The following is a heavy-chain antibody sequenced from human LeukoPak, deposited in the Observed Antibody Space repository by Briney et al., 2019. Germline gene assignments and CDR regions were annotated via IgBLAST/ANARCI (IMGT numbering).Heavy chain of an antibody. CDR2: IKRDGSEK. V-gene: IGHV3-7*03. J-gene: IGHJ4*02. CDR3: ARVATTGYFDY. D-gene: IGHD4-17*01. Sequence: PGGSLRLSCAASGFSFTTYGMSWVRQAPGKGLEWVANIKRDGSEKYYVDSVKGRFTISRDNAKNSLYLQMNSLRAEDTAVYYCARVATTGYFDYWGQGTLVTVSS. CDR1: GFSFTTYG.